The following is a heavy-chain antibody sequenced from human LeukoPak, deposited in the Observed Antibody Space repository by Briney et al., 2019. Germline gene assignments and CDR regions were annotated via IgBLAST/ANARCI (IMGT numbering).Heavy chain of an antibody. CDR2: ISWNSGSI. CDR3: AVGYSSGWFLQLDY. V-gene: IGHV3-9*03. J-gene: IGHJ4*02. Sequence: GGSLRLSCAASGFTFDDYAMHWVRQAPGKGLEWVSGISWNSGSIGYADSVKGRFTISRDNAKNSLYLQMNSLRAEDMALYYCAVGYSSGWFLQLDYWGQGTLVTVSS. CDR1: GFTFDDYA. D-gene: IGHD6-19*01.